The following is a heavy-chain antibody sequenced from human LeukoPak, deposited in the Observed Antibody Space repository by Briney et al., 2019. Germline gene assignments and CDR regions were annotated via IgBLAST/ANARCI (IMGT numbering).Heavy chain of an antibody. D-gene: IGHD2-21*01. CDR3: ARYSEVYYYVDV. Sequence: GGSLRLSCAASGFTFDTYNFNWVRQAPGKGLEWVASIRSYSSYIHYADSVKGRFTISRDDAKKSLDLQMNSLRAEDTAVYFCARYSEVYYYVDVWGAGTTVIVSS. J-gene: IGHJ6*03. V-gene: IGHV3-21*01. CDR2: IRSYSSYI. CDR1: GFTFDTYN.